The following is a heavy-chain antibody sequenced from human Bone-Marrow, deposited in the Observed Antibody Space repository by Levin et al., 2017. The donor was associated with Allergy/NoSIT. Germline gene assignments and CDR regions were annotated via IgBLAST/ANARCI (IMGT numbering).Heavy chain of an antibody. CDR1: GFTFSSYA. CDR3: ANGRFLEYYFDY. V-gene: IGHV3-23*01. CDR2: ISGSGGST. Sequence: GGSLRLSCAASGFTFSSYAMSWVRQAPGKGLEWVSAISGSGGSTYYADSVKGRFTISRDNSKNTLYLQMNSLRAEDTAVYYCANGRFLEYYFDYWGQGTLVTVSS. D-gene: IGHD3-3*01. J-gene: IGHJ4*02.